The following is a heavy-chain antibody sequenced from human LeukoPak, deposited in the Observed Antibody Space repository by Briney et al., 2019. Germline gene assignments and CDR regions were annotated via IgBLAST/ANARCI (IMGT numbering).Heavy chain of an antibody. Sequence: SETLSLTCTVSGGSISSYYWSWIRQPAGKGLEWLGRIYTSGSTNYNLSLKSRVTMSVDTSKNQFSLKLSSVTAADTVVYYCARDGVTTDAFDIWGQGTMVTVSS. V-gene: IGHV4-4*07. J-gene: IGHJ3*02. CDR3: ARDGVTTDAFDI. D-gene: IGHD1-14*01. CDR2: IYTSGST. CDR1: GGSISSYY.